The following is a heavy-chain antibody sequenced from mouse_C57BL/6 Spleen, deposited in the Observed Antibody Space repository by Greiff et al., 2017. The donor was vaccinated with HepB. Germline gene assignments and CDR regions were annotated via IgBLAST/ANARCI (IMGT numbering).Heavy chain of an antibody. CDR3: ASSVAVLRCPYAMDY. Sequence: VQLQQSGTELVKPGASVKLSCTASGYTFTSYWMHWVKQRPGQGLEWIGNINPSNGGTNYNEKFKSKATLTVDKSSSTAYMQLSSLPSEDSAVYYCASSVAVLRCPYAMDYWGQGTSVTVAS. D-gene: IGHD1-1*01. J-gene: IGHJ4*01. V-gene: IGHV1-53*01. CDR1: GYTFTSYW. CDR2: INPSNGGT.